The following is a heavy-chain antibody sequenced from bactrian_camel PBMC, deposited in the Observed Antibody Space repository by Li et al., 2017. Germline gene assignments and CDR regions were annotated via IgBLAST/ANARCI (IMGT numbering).Heavy chain of an antibody. CDR1: GHTGRMYC. J-gene: IGHJ4*01. V-gene: IGHV3S53*01. Sequence: QLVESGGGLVQAGGSLRLSCGSSSGHTGRMYCMGWYRQAPGKPREGIAAIDSDGGTSYADPVKGRFTISEDNAKKTLYLQMNSLKPEDSGVYYCAADLLCPFRHIGNFKRTPSGRDKWGQGTQVTVS. CDR3: AADLLCPFRHIGNFKRTPSGRDK. D-gene: IGHD1*01. CDR2: IDSDGGT.